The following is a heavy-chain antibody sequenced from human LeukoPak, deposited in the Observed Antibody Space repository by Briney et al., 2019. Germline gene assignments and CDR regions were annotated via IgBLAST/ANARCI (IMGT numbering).Heavy chain of an antibody. Sequence: ASVKVSCKASGYTFSGSYIHWMRQAPGQGREWMGWINPNSGGTKYAQKLQGRVTVTRDTSTSTAYMELSGLRVGEPAENYCAKIAYCTKGVYKNLDMWGQRNLVAVSS. CDR3: AKIAYCTKGVYKNLDM. CDR1: GYTFSGSY. CDR2: INPNSGGT. D-gene: IGHD2-8*01. J-gene: IGHJ1*01. V-gene: IGHV1-2*02.